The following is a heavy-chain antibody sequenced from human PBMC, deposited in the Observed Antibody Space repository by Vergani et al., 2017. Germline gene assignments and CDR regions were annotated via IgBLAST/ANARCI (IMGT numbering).Heavy chain of an antibody. D-gene: IGHD6-13*01. V-gene: IGHV2-5*02. Sequence: QITLKESGPTLVKPTQTLTLTCTFSGFSLSTSGVGVGWIRQPPGKALEWLALIYWDDDKRYSPSLKRRLTITKDTSKNQVVLTMTNMDPVDTAKYYCAHSPAKIAAADYWGQGTLVTVSS. CDR3: AHSPAKIAAADY. J-gene: IGHJ4*02. CDR2: IYWDDDK. CDR1: GFSLSTSGVG.